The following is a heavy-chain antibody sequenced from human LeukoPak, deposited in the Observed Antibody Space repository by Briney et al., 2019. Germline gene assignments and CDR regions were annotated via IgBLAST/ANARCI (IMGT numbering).Heavy chain of an antibody. J-gene: IGHJ4*02. CDR3: TSYGSGRKFDY. V-gene: IGHV3-15*04. Sequence: GGSLRLSCAASGFSFSDAWMSCVRQIPGKGLEWVGRIESKTDVGTTDYAAPVRGRFTISRDDSTNTLYIQMNSLKSEDTAVYYCTSYGSGRKFDYWGQGILVTVSS. CDR1: GFSFSDAW. D-gene: IGHD3-10*01. CDR2: IESKTDVGTT.